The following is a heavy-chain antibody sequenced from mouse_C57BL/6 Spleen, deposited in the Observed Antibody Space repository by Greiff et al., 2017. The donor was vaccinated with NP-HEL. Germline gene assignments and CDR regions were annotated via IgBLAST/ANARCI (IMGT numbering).Heavy chain of an antibody. J-gene: IGHJ1*03. D-gene: IGHD1-1*01. Sequence: EVQLQQSGPELVKPGASVKISCKASGYTFTDYYMNWVKQSHGKSLEWIGDINPNNGGTSYNQKFKGKATLTVDKSSSTAYMELRSLTSEDSAVYYCARNYGSVWYFDVWGTGTTVTVSS. CDR3: ARNYGSVWYFDV. CDR2: INPNNGGT. V-gene: IGHV1-26*01. CDR1: GYTFTDYY.